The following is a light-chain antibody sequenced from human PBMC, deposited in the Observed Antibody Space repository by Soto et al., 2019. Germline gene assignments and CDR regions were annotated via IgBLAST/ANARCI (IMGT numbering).Light chain of an antibody. J-gene: IGKJ5*01. Sequence: RLTQSPSSLSASVGDTVAISCRASQDISTYLAWYQQKPGKAPTLLIFGASSLHTGVSPRFAGSGSGSEFTLTINRLQPDDFATYYCQHYTFYSAPFGQGTRVG. CDR1: QDISTY. V-gene: IGKV1-5*01. CDR2: GAS. CDR3: QHYTFYSAP.